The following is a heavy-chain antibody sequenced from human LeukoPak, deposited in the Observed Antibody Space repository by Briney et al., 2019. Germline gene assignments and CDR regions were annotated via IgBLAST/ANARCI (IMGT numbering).Heavy chain of an antibody. D-gene: IGHD1-26*01. Sequence: GGSLRLSCAASGFTFSSYEMNWVRQAPGKGLEWVSYISSSGSTIYYADSVKGRFTISRDNAKNSLYLQMNSLRAEDTAVYYCARYRSGSYYFDYWGQGTLVTVSP. V-gene: IGHV3-48*03. J-gene: IGHJ4*02. CDR1: GFTFSSYE. CDR3: ARYRSGSYYFDY. CDR2: ISSSGSTI.